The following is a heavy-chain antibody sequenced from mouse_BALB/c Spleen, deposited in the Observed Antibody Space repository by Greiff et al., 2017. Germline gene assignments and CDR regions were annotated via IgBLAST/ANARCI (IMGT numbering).Heavy chain of an antibody. D-gene: IGHD2-4*01. CDR3: AISTMIRGFAY. V-gene: IGHV2-2*02. J-gene: IGHJ3*01. CDR2: IWSGGST. Sequence: VKLMESGPGLVQPSQSLSITCTVSGFSLTSYGVHWVRQSPGKGLEWLGVIWSGGSTDYNAAFISRLSISKDNSKSQVFFKMNSLQANDTAIYYCAISTMIRGFAYWGQGTLVTVSA. CDR1: GFSLTSYG.